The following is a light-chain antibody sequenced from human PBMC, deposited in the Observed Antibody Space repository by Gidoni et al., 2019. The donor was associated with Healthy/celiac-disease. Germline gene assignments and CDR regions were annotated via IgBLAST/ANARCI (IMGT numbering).Light chain of an antibody. CDR2: GAS. CDR3: QQYGSSPSLT. CDR1: QSVSSSY. Sequence: EIVLTQSPGTLSLSPGERATLSCRASQSVSSSYLAWYQQKPGQAPRLIIYGASSRATGIPDRFSGSGSVTDFTLTISRLEPDDFAVYYCQQYGSSPSLTFGGGTKVEIK. V-gene: IGKV3-20*01. J-gene: IGKJ4*01.